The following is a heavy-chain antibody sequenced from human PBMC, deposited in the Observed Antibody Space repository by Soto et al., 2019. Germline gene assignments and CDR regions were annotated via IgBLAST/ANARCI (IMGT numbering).Heavy chain of an antibody. D-gene: IGHD2-2*02. Sequence: PGGSLRLSCAASGFTFSSYGMHWVRPAPGKGLEWVAVIWYDGSNKYYADSVKGRFTISRDNSKNTLYLQMNSLRAEDTAVYYCARDDTIYCSSTSCYIKAPDYWGQGTLVTVSS. CDR1: GFTFSSYG. CDR3: ARDDTIYCSSTSCYIKAPDY. J-gene: IGHJ4*02. V-gene: IGHV3-33*01. CDR2: IWYDGSNK.